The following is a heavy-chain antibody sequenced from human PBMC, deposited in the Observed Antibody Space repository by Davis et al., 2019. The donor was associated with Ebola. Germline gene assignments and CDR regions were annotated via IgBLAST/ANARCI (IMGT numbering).Heavy chain of an antibody. D-gene: IGHD3-16*01. J-gene: IGHJ4*02. CDR2: IAYTGNT. CDR1: GVSISRHY. CDR3: AERGGSV. V-gene: IGHV4-59*11. Sequence: PSETLSLTCTVSGVSISRHYWSWIRQPPGKGLEWIGYIAYTGNTIYNSSLNSRVTISVDTSKNQFSLKLSSVTAADTAMYYCAERGGSVWGQGTLVTVSS.